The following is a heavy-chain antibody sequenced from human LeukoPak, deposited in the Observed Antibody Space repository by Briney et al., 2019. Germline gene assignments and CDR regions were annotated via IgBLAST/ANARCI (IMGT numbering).Heavy chain of an antibody. J-gene: IGHJ5*02. CDR3: ARSVRGWALGGWFDP. CDR2: IYYSGST. V-gene: IGHV4-59*12. CDR1: GGSISSYY. Sequence: SETLSLTCTVSGGSISSYYWSWVRQPPGKGLEWIGYIYYSGSTNYNPSLKSRVTISVDTSKNQFSLKLSSVTAADTAVYYCARSVRGWALGGWFDPWGQGTLVTVSS. D-gene: IGHD6-19*01.